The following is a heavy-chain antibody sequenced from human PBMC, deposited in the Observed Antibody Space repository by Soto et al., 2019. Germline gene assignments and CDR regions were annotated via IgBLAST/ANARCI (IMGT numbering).Heavy chain of an antibody. CDR2: IIPIFGTA. D-gene: IGHD2-2*01. Sequence: QVQLVQSGAEVKKPGSSVKVSCKASGGTFSSYAISWVRQAPGQGLEWMGGIIPIFGTANYAQKFQGRVTITADESTSTAYMELCSLRSEDTAVYYCAVYCSSTSCYSGGYYYYGMDVWGQGTTVTVSS. CDR1: GGTFSSYA. J-gene: IGHJ6*02. V-gene: IGHV1-69*01. CDR3: AVYCSSTSCYSGGYYYYGMDV.